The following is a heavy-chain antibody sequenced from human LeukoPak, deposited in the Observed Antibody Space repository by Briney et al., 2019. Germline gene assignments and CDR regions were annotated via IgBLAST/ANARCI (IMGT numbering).Heavy chain of an antibody. Sequence: SETLSLTCTVSGGSISSSSCYWGWIRQPPGKGLEWIGSIYYSGSTYYNPSLKSRVTISVDTSKNQFSLKLSSVTAADTAVYYCARPSLYCGGDCYPGAFDPWGQGTLVTVSS. CDR1: GGSISSSSCY. CDR3: ARPSLYCGGDCYPGAFDP. D-gene: IGHD2-21*02. J-gene: IGHJ5*02. CDR2: IYYSGST. V-gene: IGHV4-39*01.